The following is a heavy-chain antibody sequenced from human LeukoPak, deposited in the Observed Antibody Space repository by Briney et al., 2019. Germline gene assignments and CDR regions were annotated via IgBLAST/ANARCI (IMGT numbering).Heavy chain of an antibody. D-gene: IGHD3-10*01. J-gene: IGHJ4*02. CDR3: ARVDDYGSGSYDY. CDR2: INHSGST. CDR1: GGSFSGYY. V-gene: IGHV4-34*01. Sequence: SETLSLTCAVYGGSFSGYYWSWIRQPPGKGLEWIGEINHSGSTNYNPSLKSRVTISVDTSKNQFSLNVSSVTAADTAVYYCARVDDYGSGSYDYWGQGTLVTVSS.